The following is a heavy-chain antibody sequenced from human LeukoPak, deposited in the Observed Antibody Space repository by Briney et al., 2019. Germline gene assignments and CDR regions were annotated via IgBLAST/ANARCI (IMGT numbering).Heavy chain of an antibody. CDR3: ARDRIGHYGSGGFGGMDV. CDR1: GFTFSDYY. J-gene: IGHJ6*04. D-gene: IGHD3-10*01. V-gene: IGHV3-11*06. CDR2: ISSSSSYT. Sequence: PGGSLRLSCAASGFTFSDYYMSWIRQAPGKGLEWVSYISSSSSYTNYADSVKGRFTISRGNAKNSLYLQMNSLRAEDTAVYYCARDRIGHYGSGGFGGMDVWGKGTTVTVSS.